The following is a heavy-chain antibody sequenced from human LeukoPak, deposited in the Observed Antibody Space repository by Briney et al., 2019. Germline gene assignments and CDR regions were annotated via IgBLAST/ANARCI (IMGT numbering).Heavy chain of an antibody. Sequence: QPGRSLRLSCTASGFTFGDYAMSWVRQAPGKGLEWVGFIRSKAYGGTTEYAASVKGRFTISRDDSKNIVYLQMNSLRTDDTAVYYCSVGGHFDYWGQGTLVTVSS. CDR3: SVGGHFDY. CDR1: GFTFGDYA. V-gene: IGHV3-49*04. J-gene: IGHJ4*02. D-gene: IGHD1-26*01. CDR2: IRSKAYGGTT.